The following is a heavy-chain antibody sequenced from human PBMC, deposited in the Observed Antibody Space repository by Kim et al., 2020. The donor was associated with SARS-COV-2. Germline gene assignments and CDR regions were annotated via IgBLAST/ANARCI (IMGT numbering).Heavy chain of an antibody. CDR2: IYYSGST. Sequence: SETLSLTCTVSGGSISSSSYYWGWIRQPPGKGLEWIGSIYYSGSTYYNPSLKSRVTISVDTSKNQFSLKLSSVTAADTAVYYCARTLGTSGSYPDFDYRGQGTLVTVSS. V-gene: IGHV4-39*01. D-gene: IGHD1-26*01. CDR1: GGSISSSSYY. CDR3: ARTLGTSGSYPDFDY. J-gene: IGHJ4*02.